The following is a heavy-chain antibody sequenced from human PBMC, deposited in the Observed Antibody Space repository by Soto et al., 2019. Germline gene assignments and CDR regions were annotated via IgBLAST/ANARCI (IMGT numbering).Heavy chain of an antibody. CDR2: ISSSGSTI. D-gene: IGHD2-2*01. J-gene: IGHJ5*02. CDR3: ARLTDIVVVPAATLHILRGGFDP. V-gene: IGHV3-11*01. Sequence: GGSLRLSCAASGFTFSDYYMSWIRQAPGKGLEWVSYISSSGSTIYYADSVKGRFTISRDNAKNSLYLQMNSLRAEDTAVYYCARLTDIVVVPAATLHILRGGFDPWGQGTLVTVSS. CDR1: GFTFSDYY.